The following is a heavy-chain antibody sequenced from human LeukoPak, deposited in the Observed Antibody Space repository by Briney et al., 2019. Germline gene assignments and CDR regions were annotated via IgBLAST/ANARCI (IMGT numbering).Heavy chain of an antibody. CDR1: GYTFTDYF. Sequence: ASVKVSCKASGYTFTDYFIHWVRQAPGQGLEWMGWIGPKSGDISYSQKFQGRVTVTRDTSITTAYMDLSRLRYDDTAVYYCGINRLGKALDIWGQGTMVTVSS. J-gene: IGHJ3*02. D-gene: IGHD7-27*01. CDR2: IGPKSGDI. V-gene: IGHV1-2*02. CDR3: GINRLGKALDI.